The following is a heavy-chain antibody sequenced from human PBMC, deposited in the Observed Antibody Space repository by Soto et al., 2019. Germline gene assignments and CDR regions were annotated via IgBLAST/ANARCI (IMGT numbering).Heavy chain of an antibody. CDR2: VNPILSMS. V-gene: IGHV1-69*02. D-gene: IGHD3-10*01. CDR3: ARSYGSGYRAFDY. Sequence: QVQLVQSGAEVKRPGSSVKVSCKASGDTFNFYSINWVRQAPGVGLEWVGRVNPILSMSNYAQRFQGRVTMTADKSTSTVYMELRSLRSEDTAIYYCARSYGSGYRAFDYWGQGALVTVSS. CDR1: GDTFNFYS. J-gene: IGHJ4*02.